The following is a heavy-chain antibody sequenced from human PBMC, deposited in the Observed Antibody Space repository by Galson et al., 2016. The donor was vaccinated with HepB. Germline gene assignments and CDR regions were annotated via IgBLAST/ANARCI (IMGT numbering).Heavy chain of an antibody. CDR2: ISGSGTTI. J-gene: IGHJ6*02. D-gene: IGHD4-17*01. CDR1: GFAFISYS. CDR3: ARDPADYGDYGPLPGGPYFYGMDV. V-gene: IGHV3-48*02. Sequence: SLRLSCATSGFAFISYSMNWIRQAPGKGLEWISFISGSGTTINYAESVKGRFTISRDNAKDSLYLQMNSLRDDDSAVYFCARDPADYGDYGPLPGGPYFYGMDVWGQGTTVTVSS.